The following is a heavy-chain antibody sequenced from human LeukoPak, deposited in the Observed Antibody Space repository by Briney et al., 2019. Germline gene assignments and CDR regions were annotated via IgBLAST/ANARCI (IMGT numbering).Heavy chain of an antibody. CDR1: GFTVSSNY. Sequence: PGGSLRLSCAASGFTVSSNYMSWVRQAPGKGLEWVANIKQDGSEKYYVDSVKGRFTISRDSAKNSLYLQMNSLRAEDTALYYCARDLGPLDYWGQGTLVTVSS. D-gene: IGHD7-27*01. CDR3: ARDLGPLDY. J-gene: IGHJ4*02. CDR2: IKQDGSEK. V-gene: IGHV3-7*01.